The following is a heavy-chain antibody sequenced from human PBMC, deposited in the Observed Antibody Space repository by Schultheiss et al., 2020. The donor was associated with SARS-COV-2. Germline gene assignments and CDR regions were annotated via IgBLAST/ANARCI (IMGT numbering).Heavy chain of an antibody. V-gene: IGHV3-23*01. CDR1: GFTFSSYA. CDR3: AKDLGYYFDY. Sequence: GGSLRLSCATSGFTFSSYAMSWVRQAPGKGLEWVSAISGSGYSTYYADSVKGRFTISRDNSKNTLYLQMNSLRAEDTAVYYCAKDLGYYFDYWGQGTLVTVSS. J-gene: IGHJ4*02. CDR2: ISGSGYST.